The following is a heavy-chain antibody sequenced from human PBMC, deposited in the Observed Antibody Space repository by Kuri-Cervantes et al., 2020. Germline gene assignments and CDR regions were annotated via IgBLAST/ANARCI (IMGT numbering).Heavy chain of an antibody. V-gene: IGHV3-7*01. CDR1: GFTLSTYW. J-gene: IGHJ5*02. Sequence: GGPLRLSCAASGFTLSTYWMTWVRQAPGKGLEWVASIKEDGSEKNYVDSVKDRFTISRDNAENSVYLQMNSLRVEDTAVYYCARVSRWGDDSSGYRPSDRWGQGTLVTVSS. CDR2: IKEDGSEK. D-gene: IGHD3-22*01. CDR3: ARVSRWGDDSSGYRPSDR.